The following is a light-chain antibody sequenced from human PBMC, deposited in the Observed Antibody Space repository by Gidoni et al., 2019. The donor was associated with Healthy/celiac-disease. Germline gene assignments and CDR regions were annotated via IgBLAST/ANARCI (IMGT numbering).Light chain of an antibody. CDR2: KAS. CDR3: QQYNSYQYT. Sequence: DIQLTQSPSTLSASVGDRVTITCRASQSISSWLAWYQQKPGKAPKLLIYKASSLESGVPSGFSGSGSGTEFTLTISSLQPDDFATYYCQQYNSYQYTFGQGTNLEIK. CDR1: QSISSW. V-gene: IGKV1-5*03. J-gene: IGKJ2*01.